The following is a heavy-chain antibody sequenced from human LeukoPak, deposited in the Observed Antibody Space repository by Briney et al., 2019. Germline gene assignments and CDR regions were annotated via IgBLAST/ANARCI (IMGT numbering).Heavy chain of an antibody. Sequence: TLSLTCTVSGGSISSYYWSWIRQPPGKALEWLARIDWDDDTYYSTSLKTRLSISKDTSKNQVVLTMTNMAPVDTATYYCAQSRTGFTFDFWGQGTLVTVSS. CDR3: AQSRTGFTFDF. CDR1: GGSISSYYW. CDR2: IDWDDDT. J-gene: IGHJ4*02. D-gene: IGHD1-1*01. V-gene: IGHV2-70*11.